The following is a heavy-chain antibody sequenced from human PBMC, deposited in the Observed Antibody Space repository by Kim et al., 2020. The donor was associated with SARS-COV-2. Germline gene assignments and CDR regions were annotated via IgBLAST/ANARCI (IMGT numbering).Heavy chain of an antibody. J-gene: IGHJ4*02. Sequence: SETLSLTCTVSGGSISSGGYYWSWIRQHPGKGLEWIGYIYYSGSTYYNPSLKSRVTITVDTSKNQFSLKLSSVTAADTAVYYCARETGVVPAAIQPRGHFDYWGQGTLFTLSS. CDR2: IYYSGST. CDR1: GGSISSGGYY. CDR3: ARETGVVPAAIQPRGHFDY. V-gene: IGHV4-31*03. D-gene: IGHD2-2*02.